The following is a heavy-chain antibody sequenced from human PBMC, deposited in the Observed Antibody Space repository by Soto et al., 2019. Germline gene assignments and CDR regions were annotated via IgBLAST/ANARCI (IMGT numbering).Heavy chain of an antibody. CDR2: IIPILGTP. CDR3: ARERSRYDRSGYYRPDY. V-gene: IGHV1-69*08. Sequence: SVKVSCKVSGDTFSTYSISWVRQAPGQGLEWLGGIIPILGTPSYAQSFQGRVTITADKSTSTAYMELSSLRSEDTAVYYCARERSRYDRSGYYRPDYWGQGTLVTVSS. CDR1: GDTFSTYS. D-gene: IGHD3-22*01. J-gene: IGHJ4*02.